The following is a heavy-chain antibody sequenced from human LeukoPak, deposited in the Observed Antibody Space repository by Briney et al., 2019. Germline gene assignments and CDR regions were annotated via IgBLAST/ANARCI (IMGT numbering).Heavy chain of an antibody. CDR3: ARDLYSGSFSDAFDI. CDR2: IIPIFGSA. J-gene: IGHJ3*02. V-gene: IGHV1-69*05. CDR1: GGAFSSYV. D-gene: IGHD1-26*01. Sequence: GASVKVSCKASGGAFSSYVIIWVRQAPGQGLEWMGGIIPIFGSANYAQKFQGRVTMTRDMSTSTVYMELSSLRSEDTAVYYCARDLYSGSFSDAFDIWGQGTMVTVSS.